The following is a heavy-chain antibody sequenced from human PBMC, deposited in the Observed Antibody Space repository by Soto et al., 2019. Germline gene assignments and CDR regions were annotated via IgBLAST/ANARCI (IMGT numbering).Heavy chain of an antibody. CDR2: ISSSGSTI. CDR3: ARSPGPLYYYYYGMDV. Sequence: GGSLRLSCAASGFTFSSYEMNWVRQAPGKGLEWVSYISSSGSTIYYADSVKGRFTISRDNAKNSLYLQMNSLRAEDTAVYYCARSPGPLYYYYYGMDVWGQGTTVTVSS. V-gene: IGHV3-48*03. CDR1: GFTFSSYE. J-gene: IGHJ6*02.